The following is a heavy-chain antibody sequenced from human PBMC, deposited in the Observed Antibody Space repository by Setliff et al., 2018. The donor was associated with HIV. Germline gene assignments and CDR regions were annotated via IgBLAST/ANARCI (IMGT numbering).Heavy chain of an antibody. CDR2: IWYDGSNK. D-gene: IGHD3-22*01. J-gene: IGHJ4*02. CDR3: AKDYFYYDSSGYYYPGGYFDY. CDR1: GFTFSSYG. V-gene: IGHV3-33*06. Sequence: GGSLRLSCAASGFTFSSYGMHWVRQAPGKGLEWVAVIWYDGSNKYYADSVEGRFTISRDNSKNTLYLQMNSLRAEDTAVYYCAKDYFYYDSSGYYYPGGYFDYWGQGTLVTVSS.